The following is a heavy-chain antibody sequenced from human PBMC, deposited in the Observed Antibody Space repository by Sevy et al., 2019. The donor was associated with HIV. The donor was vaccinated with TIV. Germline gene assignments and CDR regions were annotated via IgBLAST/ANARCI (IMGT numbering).Heavy chain of an antibody. D-gene: IGHD3-22*01. Sequence: ASVKVSCKVSGSTLSQMAMHWVRQAPGKGLEWMATFDPEDAETIYTQTLQGRVTMTEDTSRDTAYKELSNLRSEDTAEYYCATTKDYYESSGEPFDYWGQGTLVTVSS. CDR2: FDPEDAET. V-gene: IGHV1-24*01. J-gene: IGHJ4*02. CDR1: GSTLSQMA. CDR3: ATTKDYYESSGEPFDY.